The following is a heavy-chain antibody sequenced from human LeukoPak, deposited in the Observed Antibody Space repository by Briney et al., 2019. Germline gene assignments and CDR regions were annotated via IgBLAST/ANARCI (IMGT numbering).Heavy chain of an antibody. CDR3: ARDAGGYSKPIGHRFQH. D-gene: IGHD5-18*01. J-gene: IGHJ1*01. Sequence: PGGSLRLSCAASGFTFSSYSMNWVRQAPGRGLEWVSSISSSSSYIYYADSVKGRFTISRDNAKNSLYLQMNSLRAEDTAVYYCARDAGGYSKPIGHRFQHWGQGTLVTVSS. CDR1: GFTFSSYS. V-gene: IGHV3-21*01. CDR2: ISSSSSYI.